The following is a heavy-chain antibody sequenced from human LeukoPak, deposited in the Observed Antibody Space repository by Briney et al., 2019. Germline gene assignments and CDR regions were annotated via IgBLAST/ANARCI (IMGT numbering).Heavy chain of an antibody. CDR2: INPSGGST. J-gene: IGHJ3*02. D-gene: IGHD1-26*01. CDR1: GYTFTSYY. Sequence: ASVKVSCKASGYTFTSYYMHWVRQAPGQGLEWMGIINPSGGSTSYAQKFQGRVTMTRDMSTSTVYMELSSLRSEDTAVYYCARVRRKWELLRSASDIWGQGTMVTVSS. CDR3: ARVRRKWELLRSASDI. V-gene: IGHV1-46*01.